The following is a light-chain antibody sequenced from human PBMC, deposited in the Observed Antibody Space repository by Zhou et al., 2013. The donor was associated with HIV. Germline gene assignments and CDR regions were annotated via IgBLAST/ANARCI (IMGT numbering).Light chain of an antibody. V-gene: IGKV3-11*01. CDR1: QSVGNE. CDR3: QQRDNWPIT. J-gene: IGKJ5*01. CDR2: DAS. Sequence: EIVLTQSPGTLSLSPGERAALSCRASQSVGNELAWYQQKPGQPPRLVIYDASHRAIGIPARFSGSGFGTDFTLSISSLEPEDSAVYYCQQRDNWPITFGQGTRLEI.